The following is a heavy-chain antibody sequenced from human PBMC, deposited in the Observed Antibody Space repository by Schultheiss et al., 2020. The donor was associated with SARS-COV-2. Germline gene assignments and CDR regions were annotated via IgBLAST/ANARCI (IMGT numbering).Heavy chain of an antibody. V-gene: IGHV4-59*04. CDR2: IYYSGSI. D-gene: IGHD5-24*01. Sequence: SETLSLTCTVSGGSISSYYWSWIRQPAGKGLEWIGYIYYSGSIYYNPSLKSRVTMSVDTSKNQFSLKLSSVTAVDTAVYYCARRGDGYNDYWGQGTLVTVSS. CDR1: GGSISSYY. CDR3: ARRGDGYNDY. J-gene: IGHJ4*02.